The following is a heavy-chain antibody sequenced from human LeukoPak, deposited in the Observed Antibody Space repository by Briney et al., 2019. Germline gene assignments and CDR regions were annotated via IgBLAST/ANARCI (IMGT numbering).Heavy chain of an antibody. CDR1: GYTFTGYY. V-gene: IGHV1-2*02. CDR3: ATTGLGYSSGWYHYYYYMDV. CDR2: INPNSGGT. D-gene: IGHD6-19*01. J-gene: IGHJ6*03. Sequence: ASVKVSCKASGYTFTGYYMHWVRQAPGQGLEWMGWINPNSGGTNYAQKLQGRVTMTTDTSTSTAYMELRSLRSDDTAVYYCATTGLGYSSGWYHYYYYMDVWGKGTTVTVSS.